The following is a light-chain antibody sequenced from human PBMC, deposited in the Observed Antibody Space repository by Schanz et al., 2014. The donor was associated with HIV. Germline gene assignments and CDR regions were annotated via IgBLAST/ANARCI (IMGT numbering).Light chain of an antibody. CDR1: QSLVHSDGNTY. Sequence: DVVMAQSPLSLSVTPGQPASISCRSGQSLVHSDGNTYLNWFHQRPGQSPRRLFYKVSNRDSGVPDRFSVSGSGTDFTLKISRVEAEDVGVYYCMQGTHWPPITFGQGTRLVIK. V-gene: IGKV2-30*02. CDR3: MQGTHWPPIT. J-gene: IGKJ5*01. CDR2: KVS.